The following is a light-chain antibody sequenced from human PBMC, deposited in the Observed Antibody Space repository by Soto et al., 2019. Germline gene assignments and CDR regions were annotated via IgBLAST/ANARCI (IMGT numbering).Light chain of an antibody. CDR1: SSDVGSYNL. CDR2: EGS. CDR3: HSYDSRLSGSV. Sequence: QSVLTQPASVSGSPGQSITISCTGTSSDVGSYNLVSWYQQHPGKAPKLMIYEGSKRPSGVSNRFSGSKSGNTASLTISGLQAEDEADYYCHSYDSRLSGSVFGGGTKLTVL. V-gene: IGLV2-23*01. J-gene: IGLJ3*02.